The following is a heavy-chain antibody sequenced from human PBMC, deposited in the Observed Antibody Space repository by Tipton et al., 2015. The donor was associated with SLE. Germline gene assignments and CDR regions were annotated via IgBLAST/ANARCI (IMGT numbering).Heavy chain of an antibody. D-gene: IGHD3-9*01. CDR1: GFTFSSYA. J-gene: IGHJ3*02. V-gene: IGHV3-30*04. CDR3: ARARDFDWLSLWAFDI. Sequence: SLRLSCAASGFTFSSYAMHWVRQAPGKGLEWVAIISYDGSNKYYADSVKGRFTISRDNSKNTLYLQMKSLKAEDTAVYYCARARDFDWLSLWAFDIWGQGTMVTVSS. CDR2: ISYDGSNK.